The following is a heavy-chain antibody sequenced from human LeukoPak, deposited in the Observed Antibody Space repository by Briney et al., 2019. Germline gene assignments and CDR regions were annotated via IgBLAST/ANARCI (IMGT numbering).Heavy chain of an antibody. J-gene: IGHJ4*02. CDR3: ARGKYVDY. CDR1: GFTFGSYW. D-gene: IGHD2-8*01. Sequence: GGSLRLSCAASGFTFGSYWMSWVRQAPGKGLEWVANIKQDGSEKYYVDSVKGRFTISRDNAKNSLYLQMNSLRAEDTAVYYCARGKYVDYWGQGTLVTVSS. V-gene: IGHV3-7*01. CDR2: IKQDGSEK.